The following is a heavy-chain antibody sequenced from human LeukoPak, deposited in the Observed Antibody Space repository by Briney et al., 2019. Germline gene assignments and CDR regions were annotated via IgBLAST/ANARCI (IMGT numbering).Heavy chain of an antibody. CDR1: GFTFSSYA. CDR2: ISYDGSNK. J-gene: IGHJ5*02. V-gene: IGHV3-30*04. CDR3: ARDET. Sequence: GGSLRLSCAASGFTFSSYAMHWVRQAPGKGLEWVALISYDGSNKYYADSVKGRFTISRDNSKNTLYLQMNSLRAEDTAVYYCARDETWGQGTLVTVSS.